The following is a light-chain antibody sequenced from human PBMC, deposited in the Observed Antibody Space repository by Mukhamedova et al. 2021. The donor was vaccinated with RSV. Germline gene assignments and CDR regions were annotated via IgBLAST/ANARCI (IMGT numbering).Light chain of an antibody. Sequence: SITCSGDKLERKYAYWYQKKPGQSPLLVMYEDIRRPSGIPERFSGSHSGNTATLTISGTQAMDEADYYCQAWDSVVVFGGGTKLTV. CDR3: QAWDSVVV. J-gene: IGLJ2*01. V-gene: IGLV3-1*01. CDR1: KLERKY. CDR2: EDI.